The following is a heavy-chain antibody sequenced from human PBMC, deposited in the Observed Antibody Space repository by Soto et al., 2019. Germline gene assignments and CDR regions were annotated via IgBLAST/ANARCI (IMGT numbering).Heavy chain of an antibody. Sequence: SGPTLVNPTQTLTLTCTFSGFSLSTSGMCVSWIRQPPGKALEWLALIDWDDDKYYSTSLKTRLTISKDTSKNQVVLTMTNMDPVDTATYYCARMHRHSSGWRTHYYYYGMDVWGQGTTVTVSS. J-gene: IGHJ6*02. V-gene: IGHV2-70*01. CDR2: IDWDDDK. CDR3: ARMHRHSSGWRTHYYYYGMDV. CDR1: GFSLSTSGMC. D-gene: IGHD6-19*01.